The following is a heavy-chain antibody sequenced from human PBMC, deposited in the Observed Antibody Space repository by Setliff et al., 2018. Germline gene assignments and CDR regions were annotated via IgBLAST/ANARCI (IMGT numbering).Heavy chain of an antibody. Sequence: ASVKVSCKASGYTFTRYGISWVRQAPGQGLEWMAYINTNNGDKYYAQNVQGRVTMTTDTSTSTAYMELRNLRSDDTAVYFCALSSLSLCSGGNCPNAFDVWGQGTLVTISS. CDR1: GYTFTRYG. V-gene: IGHV1-18*01. D-gene: IGHD2-15*01. CDR3: ALSSLSLCSGGNCPNAFDV. CDR2: INTNNGDK. J-gene: IGHJ3*01.